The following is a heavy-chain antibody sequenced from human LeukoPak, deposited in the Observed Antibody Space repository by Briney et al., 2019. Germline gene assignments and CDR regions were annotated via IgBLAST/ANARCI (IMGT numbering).Heavy chain of an antibody. J-gene: IGHJ4*02. V-gene: IGHV4-34*01. D-gene: IGHD4-17*01. CDR3: ARPRGTTVTKEGAFDY. CDR1: GGSFSGYY. Sequence: SETLSLTCAVYGGSFSGYYWSWIRQPPGKGLEWIGEINHSGSTNYNPSLKSRVTISVDTSKNQFSLKLSSVTAADTAVYYCARPRGTTVTKEGAFDYWGQGTLVTVSS. CDR2: INHSGST.